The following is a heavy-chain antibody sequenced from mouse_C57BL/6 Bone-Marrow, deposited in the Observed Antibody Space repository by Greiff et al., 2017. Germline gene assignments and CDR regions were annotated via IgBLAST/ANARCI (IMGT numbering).Heavy chain of an antibody. D-gene: IGHD1-1*01. V-gene: IGHV1-69*01. J-gene: IGHJ2*01. CDR1: GYTFTSYW. Sequence: QVQLQQSGAELVMPGASVKLSCKASGYTFTSYWMHWVKQRPGQGLEWIGEIDPSDSYTNYNQKFKGKSTLTVDKSSSTAYVQLSSLTSEDSAVYYCARSVVDFDYWGQGTTLTVSS. CDR2: IDPSDSYT. CDR3: ARSVVDFDY.